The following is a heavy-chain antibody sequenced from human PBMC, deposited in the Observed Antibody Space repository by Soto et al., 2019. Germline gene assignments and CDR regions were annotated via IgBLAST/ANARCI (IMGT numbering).Heavy chain of an antibody. CDR1: GFTFSNYA. Sequence: EVHLLESGGGLVQPGGSLRLSCAASGFTFSNYAMNWVRQAPGKGLEWVSGISGGGDSTYYADSVKGRFIISRDDSKNPMFLQVNTLRAEDTAVYYCAKDQVPVYYYDSRGTFGYWGQGTLVTVSS. CDR3: AKDQVPVYYYDSRGTFGY. CDR2: ISGGGDST. V-gene: IGHV3-23*01. D-gene: IGHD3-22*01. J-gene: IGHJ4*02.